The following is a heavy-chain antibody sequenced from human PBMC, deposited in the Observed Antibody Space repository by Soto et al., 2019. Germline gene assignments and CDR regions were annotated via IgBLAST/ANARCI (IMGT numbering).Heavy chain of an antibody. CDR3: ARDYGSGDYYYGMDV. CDR1: GGSISSGGYY. J-gene: IGHJ6*02. V-gene: IGHV4-31*03. Sequence: QVQLQESGPGLVKPSQTLSLTCTVSGGSISSGGYYWSWIRQHPGKGLEWIGYIYYSGSTYYNPSLKSRVTISVDTSKSQFSLKLSSVTAADTAVYYCARDYGSGDYYYGMDVWGQGTTVTVSS. D-gene: IGHD3-10*01. CDR2: IYYSGST.